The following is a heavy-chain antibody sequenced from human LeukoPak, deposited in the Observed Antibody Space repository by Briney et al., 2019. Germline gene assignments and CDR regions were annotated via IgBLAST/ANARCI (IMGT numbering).Heavy chain of an antibody. CDR2: ISGSGGST. Sequence: GGSLRLSCAASGFTFSSYAMSWVRQTPGKGLEWVSAISGSGGSTYYADSVKGRFTISRDNSKNTLYLQMNSLRAEDTAVYYCAKDQGYDILTGYSLFDYWGQGTLVTVSS. D-gene: IGHD3-9*01. CDR3: AKDQGYDILTGYSLFDY. J-gene: IGHJ4*02. CDR1: GFTFSSYA. V-gene: IGHV3-23*01.